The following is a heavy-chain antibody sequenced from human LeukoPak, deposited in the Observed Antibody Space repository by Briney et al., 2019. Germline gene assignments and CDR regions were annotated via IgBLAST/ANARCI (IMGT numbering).Heavy chain of an antibody. V-gene: IGHV3-30*02. CDR2: IRYDGLNK. J-gene: IGHJ4*02. CDR3: AKNHNIVVVAATLDY. D-gene: IGHD2-15*01. Sequence: PGGSLRLSCAASGFTFRAYDMHWVRQAPGKGLEWVAFIRYDGLNKYYADSVKGRFTISRDNSKNTLYLQMNSLRAEDTAVYYCAKNHNIVVVAATLDYWGQGTLVTVSS. CDR1: GFTFRAYD.